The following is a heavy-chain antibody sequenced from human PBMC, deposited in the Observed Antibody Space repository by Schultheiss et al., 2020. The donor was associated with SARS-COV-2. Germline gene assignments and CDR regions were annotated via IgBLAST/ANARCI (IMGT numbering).Heavy chain of an antibody. Sequence: SETLSLTCTVSGGSISSYYWSWIRQPPGKGLEWIGYIYYSGSTYYNPSLKSRVTISVDTSKNQFSLKLSSVTAADTAVYYCAGNILGTFDYWGQGTLVTVSS. V-gene: IGHV4-59*04. J-gene: IGHJ4*02. D-gene: IGHD2-8*02. CDR3: AGNILGTFDY. CDR2: IYYSGST. CDR1: GGSISSYY.